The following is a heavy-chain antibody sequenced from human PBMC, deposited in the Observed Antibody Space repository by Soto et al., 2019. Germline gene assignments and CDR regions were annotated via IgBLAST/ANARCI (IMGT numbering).Heavy chain of an antibody. Sequence: EVQLVESGGGLVQPGGSLRLSCAASGFTFSDYDFHWVRQVPGKGLEWVAAIGTADDTYYPGSVQGRFTISKENAKNSLYLQMNILRAGDTAVYCCARARGGEWFGDQLFWGQGILVIVSS. J-gene: IGHJ4*02. V-gene: IGHV3-13*04. CDR1: GFTFSDYD. CDR3: ARARGGEWFGDQLF. CDR2: IGTADDT. D-gene: IGHD3-10*01.